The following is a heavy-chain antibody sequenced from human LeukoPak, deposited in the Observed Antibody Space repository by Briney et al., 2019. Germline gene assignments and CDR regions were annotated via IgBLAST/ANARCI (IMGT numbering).Heavy chain of an antibody. CDR3: ARDYFTSYYYYGMDV. CDR1: GGSISSYY. V-gene: IGHV4-59*01. J-gene: IGHJ6*02. Sequence: SETLSLTCTVSGGSISSYYLNWIRQPPGKGLEWIGSINYSGSTNYNPSLKSRVTISIDTSKNQFSLKLGSVTAADTAVYYCARDYFTSYYYYGMDVWGQGTTVTVSS. D-gene: IGHD2/OR15-2a*01. CDR2: INYSGST.